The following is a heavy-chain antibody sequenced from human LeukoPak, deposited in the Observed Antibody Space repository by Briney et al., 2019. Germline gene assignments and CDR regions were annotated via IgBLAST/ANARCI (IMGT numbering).Heavy chain of an antibody. D-gene: IGHD3-16*01. CDR1: GFTFTSYG. Sequence: GASVKVSCKASGFTFTSYGFTWVRQAPGQGLERMGWVSAYNGNTNYAQKFQGRVTMTTATSTTTVYMELRSLSSDDTAVYYCARGGRDGMDVWGKGTTVTVSS. J-gene: IGHJ6*04. V-gene: IGHV1-18*04. CDR2: VSAYNGNT. CDR3: ARGGRDGMDV.